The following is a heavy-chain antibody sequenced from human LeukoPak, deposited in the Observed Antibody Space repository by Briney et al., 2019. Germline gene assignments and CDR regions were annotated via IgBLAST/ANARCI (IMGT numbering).Heavy chain of an antibody. J-gene: IGHJ4*02. D-gene: IGHD5-12*01. V-gene: IGHV4-61*05. Sequence: PSETLSLTCTVSGGSISSRNYYWGRIRQPPGKGLEWIGYIYYSGSTNYNPSLKSRVTISVDTSKNQFSLKLSSVTAADTAVYYCARGPVAAITHFDYWGQGTLVTVSS. CDR2: IYYSGST. CDR3: ARGPVAAITHFDY. CDR1: GGSISSRNYY.